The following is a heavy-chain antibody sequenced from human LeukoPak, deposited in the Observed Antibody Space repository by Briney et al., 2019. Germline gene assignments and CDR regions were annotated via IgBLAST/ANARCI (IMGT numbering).Heavy chain of an antibody. J-gene: IGHJ6*02. CDR1: GGSISSSSYY. V-gene: IGHV4-39*01. CDR2: IYYSGST. Sequence: SETLSLTCTVSGGSISSSSYYWGWIRQPPGKGLEWIESIYYSGSTYYNPSLKSRVTISVDTSKNQFSLKLSSVTAADTAVYYCARIGSTYVWGQGTTVTVSS. CDR3: ARIGSTYV. D-gene: IGHD3-10*01.